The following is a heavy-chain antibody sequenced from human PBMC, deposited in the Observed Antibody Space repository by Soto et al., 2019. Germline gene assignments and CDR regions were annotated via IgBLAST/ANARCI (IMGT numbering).Heavy chain of an antibody. D-gene: IGHD1-26*01. Sequence: PSETLSLSCTVSGGSISSYYWSWIRQPPGKGLEWIGYIYYSGSTNYNPSLKSRVTISVDTSKNQFSLKLSSVTAADTAVYYCARLRMGEWELPQYYFDYWGQGTLVTVS. CDR1: GGSISSYY. J-gene: IGHJ4*02. V-gene: IGHV4-59*01. CDR3: ARLRMGEWELPQYYFDY. CDR2: IYYSGST.